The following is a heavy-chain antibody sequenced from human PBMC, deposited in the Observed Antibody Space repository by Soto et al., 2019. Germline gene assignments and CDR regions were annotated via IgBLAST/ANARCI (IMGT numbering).Heavy chain of an antibody. V-gene: IGHV4-30-4*01. Sequence: PSETLSLTCTVSGGSISSGDYYWSWIRQPPGKGLEWIGYIYYSGSTYYNPSLKSRVTISVDTSKNQFSLKLSSVTAADTAVYYCARGAMRSVAYFDYWGQGTLVTVSS. CDR1: GGSISSGDYY. CDR2: IYYSGST. J-gene: IGHJ4*02. D-gene: IGHD2-2*01. CDR3: ARGAMRSVAYFDY.